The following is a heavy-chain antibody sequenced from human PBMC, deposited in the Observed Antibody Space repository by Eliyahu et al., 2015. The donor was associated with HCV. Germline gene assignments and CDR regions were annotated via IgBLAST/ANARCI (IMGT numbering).Heavy chain of an antibody. D-gene: IGHD2-2*01. CDR3: ARDRGPAAIIDAFDI. J-gene: IGHJ3*02. V-gene: IGHV1-69*01. Sequence: QVQLVQSGAEVKKPGSSVKVSCKASGGTTTNFGISWVRQAPGQGLEWMGESXPIFRTPNYAQRFQGRVTISADVSANTVYMELSSLRSEDTAVYYCARDRGPAAIIDAFDIWGQGTTVTVSS. CDR2: SXPIFRTP. CDR1: GGTTTNFG.